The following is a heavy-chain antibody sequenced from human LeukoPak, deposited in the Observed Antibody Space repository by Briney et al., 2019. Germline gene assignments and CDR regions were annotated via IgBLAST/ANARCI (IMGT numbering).Heavy chain of an antibody. J-gene: IGHJ4*02. CDR2: IYYSGST. CDR3: ARFTVHYYDSSGYNDY. V-gene: IGHV4-30-4*01. Sequence: SETLSLTCTASGGSISSGDYYWSWIRQPPGKGLEWIGYIYYSGSTYYNPSLKSRVTISVDTSKNQFSLKLSSVTAADTAVYYCARFTVHYYDSSGYNDYWGQGTLVTVSS. CDR1: GGSISSGDYY. D-gene: IGHD3-22*01.